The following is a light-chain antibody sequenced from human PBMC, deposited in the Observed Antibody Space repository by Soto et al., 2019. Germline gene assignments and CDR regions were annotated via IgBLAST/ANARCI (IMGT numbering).Light chain of an antibody. CDR1: QSLLHTSGDNY. J-gene: IGKJ1*01. Sequence: EIVMTQSPLSPSVTPGEPASISCRSSQSLLHTSGDNYLDWYLQRPGQSPQLLIYLGSKRASGVSDRFSGSASGTRFTLRISRVEAEDVGFYYCMQAQQIPRTFGQGTKVDIK. V-gene: IGKV2-28*01. CDR3: MQAQQIPRT. CDR2: LGS.